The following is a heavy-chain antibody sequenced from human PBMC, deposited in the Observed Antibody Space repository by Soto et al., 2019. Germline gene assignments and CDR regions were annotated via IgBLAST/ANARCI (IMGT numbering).Heavy chain of an antibody. V-gene: IGHV3-30-3*01. D-gene: IGHD5-18*01. J-gene: IGHJ4*02. CDR1: GFTFNKYS. CDR2: ISHDGSNE. CDR3: ARDLNVNNYGYPAY. Sequence: QVQLVESGGGVVQPGRSLRLSCVASGFTFNKYSIHWVRQAPGKGLEWVAVISHDGSNEKYADSVKGRFTTSRDSSKNTLYLQMNSLRPEDTAVYYCARDLNVNNYGYPAYWGQGALVTVSS.